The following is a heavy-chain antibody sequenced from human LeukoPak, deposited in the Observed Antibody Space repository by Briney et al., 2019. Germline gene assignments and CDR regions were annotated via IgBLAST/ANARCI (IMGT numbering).Heavy chain of an antibody. J-gene: IGHJ1*01. CDR2: VNPNDGNT. CDR3: ARDHSEYFDSTGYESFQH. V-gene: IGHV1-18*01. D-gene: IGHD3-22*01. Sequence: ASVKVSCKASGYTFTNYGITWVRQAPGQGLEWMGWVNPNDGNTDYAQKFQGRVTMTTDTSTGTAYMDLRSLGSDDTAVYYCARDHSEYFDSTGYESFQHWGRGTLVTVSS. CDR1: GYTFTNYG.